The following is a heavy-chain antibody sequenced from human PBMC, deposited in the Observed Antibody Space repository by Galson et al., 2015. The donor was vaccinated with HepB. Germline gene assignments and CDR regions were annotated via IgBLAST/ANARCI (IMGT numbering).Heavy chain of an antibody. CDR2: IRYDGSNK. D-gene: IGHD6-19*01. V-gene: IGHV3-30*02. CDR3: AKDPRDGRSSGWYYFDY. Sequence: SLRLSCAASGFTFSSYGMHWVRQAPGKGLEWVAFIRYDGSNKYYADSVKGRFTISRDNSKNTLYLQMNSLRAEDTAVYYCAKDPRDGRSSGWYYFDYWGQGTLVTVSS. J-gene: IGHJ4*02. CDR1: GFTFSSYG.